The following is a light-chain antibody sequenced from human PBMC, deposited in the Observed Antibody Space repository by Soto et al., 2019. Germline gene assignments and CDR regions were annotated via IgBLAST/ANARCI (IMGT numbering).Light chain of an antibody. V-gene: IGLV7-46*01. J-gene: IGLJ3*02. CDR2: DTS. Sequence: QAVVTQEPSLTVSPGGTVTLTCGSNTGAVTSGQYPYWFQQKPGQAPRTLIYDTSNKHSLTPARFSGSLLGGKAALTLSGAQPEDEADYYCLLLYSGGRVFGGGTKLTVL. CDR1: TGAVTSGQY. CDR3: LLLYSGGRV.